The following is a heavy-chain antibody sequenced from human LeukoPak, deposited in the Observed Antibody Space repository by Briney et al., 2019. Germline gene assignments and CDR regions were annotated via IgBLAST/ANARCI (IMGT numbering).Heavy chain of an antibody. Sequence: ASVKVSCKASGYTFTSYAMHWVRQAPGQRLEWMGWINAGNGNTKYSQKFQGRVTITRDTSASTAYMELSSLRSEDTAVYYCARDPVTMIKDTNAFDIWGQGTMVTVSS. CDR2: INAGNGNT. D-gene: IGHD3-22*01. CDR3: ARDPVTMIKDTNAFDI. V-gene: IGHV1-3*01. J-gene: IGHJ3*02. CDR1: GYTFTSYA.